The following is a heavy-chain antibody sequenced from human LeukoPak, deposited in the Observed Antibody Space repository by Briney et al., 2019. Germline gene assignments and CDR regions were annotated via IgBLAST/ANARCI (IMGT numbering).Heavy chain of an antibody. Sequence: GSLRLSCAASGFTFSSYAMSGVRQAPGGGLGCVLTISGSGGTTYYADSVKGRFTISSDNSKRTLYLQMNSLRAEDTAVYYCARVQRGVRSPTDYWGQGTLVTVSS. D-gene: IGHD4-17*01. CDR2: ISGSGGTT. CDR3: ARVQRGVRSPTDY. J-gene: IGHJ4*02. CDR1: GFTFSSYA. V-gene: IGHV3-23*01.